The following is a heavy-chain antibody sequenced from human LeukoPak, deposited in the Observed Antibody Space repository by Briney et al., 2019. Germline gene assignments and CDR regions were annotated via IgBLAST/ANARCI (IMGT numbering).Heavy chain of an antibody. CDR3: ARPVQGWYFDL. CDR2: IHYSGTT. Sequence: PSETLFLTCTVSGASISSSYWSWIPKPPGKGRECMGYIHYSGTTNYSPSLKSRVTISLDTSKSQFSLKLDSVTAADTAVYYCARPVQGWYFDLWGGGTLVTVSS. V-gene: IGHV4-59*01. CDR1: GASISSSY. J-gene: IGHJ2*01.